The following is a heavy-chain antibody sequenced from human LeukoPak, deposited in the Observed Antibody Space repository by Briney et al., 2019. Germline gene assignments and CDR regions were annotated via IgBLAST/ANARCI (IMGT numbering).Heavy chain of an antibody. CDR1: GFTFSSYG. J-gene: IGHJ4*02. D-gene: IGHD2-2*01. V-gene: IGHV3-30*02. CDR2: IRYDGSNK. Sequence: GGSLRLSCAASGFTFSSYGMHWVRQAPGKGLEWVAFIRYDGSNKHYADSVKGRFTISRDNSKNTLYLQMNSLRAEDTAVYYCAKAYCSSTSCYIDYWGQGTLVTVSS. CDR3: AKAYCSSTSCYIDY.